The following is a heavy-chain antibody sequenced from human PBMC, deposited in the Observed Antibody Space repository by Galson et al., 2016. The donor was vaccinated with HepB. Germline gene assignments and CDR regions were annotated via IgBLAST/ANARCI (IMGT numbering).Heavy chain of an antibody. CDR1: GFTFSSYN. D-gene: IGHD6-13*01. J-gene: IGHJ6*02. V-gene: IGHV3-21*01. Sequence: SLRLSCAASGFTFSSYNMNWVRQAPGKGLEWVSSISRSSRHIYYADSVKGRFTISRDNAKNSLYLQMNSLRVEDTAVYSCARDREGTSWFSGDYDHYGMDVWGQGTTVTVSS. CDR3: ARDREGTSWFSGDYDHYGMDV. CDR2: ISRSSRHI.